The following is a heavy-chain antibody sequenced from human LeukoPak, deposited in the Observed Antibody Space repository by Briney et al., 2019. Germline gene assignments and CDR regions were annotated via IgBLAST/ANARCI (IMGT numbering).Heavy chain of an antibody. D-gene: IGHD3-10*01. J-gene: IGHJ4*02. Sequence: SQTLSLTCTVSGGSISSGDYYWSWIRQPPGKGLEWIGYIYYSGSTYYNPSLKSRVTISVDTSKNQFSLKLSSVTAADTAVYYCATMVRGAKWGYYFDYWGQGTLVTVSS. CDR3: ATMVRGAKWGYYFDY. V-gene: IGHV4-30-4*01. CDR1: GGSISSGDYY. CDR2: IYYSGST.